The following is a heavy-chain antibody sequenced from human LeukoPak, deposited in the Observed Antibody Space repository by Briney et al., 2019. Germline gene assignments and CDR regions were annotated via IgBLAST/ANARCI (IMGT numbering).Heavy chain of an antibody. CDR3: AREWSSTSAVPYGMDV. CDR2: ISSSSSYI. Sequence: GGSLRLSCAASGFTFSSYSMNWFRQAPGKGLEWVSSISSSSSYIYYADSVKGRFTISRDNAKNSLYLQMNSLRAEDTAVYYCAREWSSTSAVPYGMDVWGQGTTVTVSS. V-gene: IGHV3-21*01. D-gene: IGHD2-2*01. J-gene: IGHJ6*02. CDR1: GFTFSSYS.